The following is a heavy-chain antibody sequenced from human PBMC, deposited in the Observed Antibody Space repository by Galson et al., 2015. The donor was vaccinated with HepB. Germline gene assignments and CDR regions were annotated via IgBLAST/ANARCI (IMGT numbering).Heavy chain of an antibody. Sequence: SLRLSCAASGFTFSSYAMSWVRQAPGKGLEWVSAISGSGGSTYYADSVKGRFTISRDNSKNTLYLQMNSLRAEDTAVYYCARGSVVVTAIRYWYFDLWGRGTLVTVSS. D-gene: IGHD2-21*02. J-gene: IGHJ2*01. CDR2: ISGSGGST. CDR1: GFTFSSYA. CDR3: ARGSVVVTAIRYWYFDL. V-gene: IGHV3-23*01.